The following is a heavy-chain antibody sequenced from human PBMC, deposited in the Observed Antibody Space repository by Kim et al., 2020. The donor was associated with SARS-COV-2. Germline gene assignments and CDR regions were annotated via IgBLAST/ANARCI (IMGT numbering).Heavy chain of an antibody. CDR3: AKDRRQWLGHDAFDI. Sequence: GGSLRLSCAASGFTFDDYAMHWVRQAPGKGLEWVSGISWNSGSIGYADSVKGRFTISRDNAKNSLYLQMNSLRAEDTALYYCAKDRRQWLGHDAFDIWGQGTMVTVSS. CDR2: ISWNSGSI. CDR1: GFTFDDYA. J-gene: IGHJ3*02. V-gene: IGHV3-9*01. D-gene: IGHD6-19*01.